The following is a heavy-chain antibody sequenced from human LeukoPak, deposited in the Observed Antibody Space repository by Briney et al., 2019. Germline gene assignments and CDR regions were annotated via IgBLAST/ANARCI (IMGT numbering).Heavy chain of an antibody. D-gene: IGHD6-13*01. CDR2: INPSGGST. V-gene: IGHV1-46*01. Sequence: ASVKVSCKASGYTFTSYYMHWVRQAPGQGLEWMGIINPSGGSTSYAQKFQGRVTMTRDTSTSTVYMELSSLRSEDTAVYYCARTSRAAAGTGAFDIWGQGTMVTVSS. J-gene: IGHJ3*02. CDR3: ARTSRAAAGTGAFDI. CDR1: GYTFTSYY.